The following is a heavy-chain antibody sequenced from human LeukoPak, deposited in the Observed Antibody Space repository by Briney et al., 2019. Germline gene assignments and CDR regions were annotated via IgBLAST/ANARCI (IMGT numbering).Heavy chain of an antibody. D-gene: IGHD2-15*01. CDR1: GFTFDDYG. CDR2: VNWNGGST. J-gene: IGHJ4*02. V-gene: IGHV3-20*04. Sequence: PGGSLRLSCAASGFTFDDYGMSWVRQAPGKGLEWISGVNWNGGSTGYADSAKGRFTISRDNAKNSLYLQMNSLRAEDTAVYYCARDSGLDDLDYWGQGTLVTVSS. CDR3: ARDSGLDDLDY.